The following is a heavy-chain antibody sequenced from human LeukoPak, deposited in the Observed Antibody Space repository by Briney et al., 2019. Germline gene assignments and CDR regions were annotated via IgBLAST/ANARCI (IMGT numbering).Heavy chain of an antibody. D-gene: IGHD3-3*01. J-gene: IGHJ2*01. CDR3: ARRSGYYTENWYFDL. Sequence: GASVKVSCKASGYTFTGYYMHWVRQAPGQGLEWMGWINPNSGGTNYAQKFQGRVTMTRDTSISTAYMELSRLRSDDTAVYYCARRSGYYTENWYFDLWGRGTLVTVSS. CDR2: INPNSGGT. CDR1: GYTFTGYY. V-gene: IGHV1-2*02.